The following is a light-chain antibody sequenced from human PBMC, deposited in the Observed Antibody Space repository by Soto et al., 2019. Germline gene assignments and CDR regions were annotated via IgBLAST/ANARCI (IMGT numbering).Light chain of an antibody. Sequence: QSVLTQPASVSGSPGQSITISCNGSISDVGGYNHVSWYQQHPGKAPKLMIYEVSNRPSGVSNRFSGSKSGNTASLTISGLQAEDEADYYCSSYTTSTTRIIFGGGTKLTV. CDR3: SSYTTSTTRII. V-gene: IGLV2-14*01. J-gene: IGLJ2*01. CDR2: EVS. CDR1: ISDVGGYNH.